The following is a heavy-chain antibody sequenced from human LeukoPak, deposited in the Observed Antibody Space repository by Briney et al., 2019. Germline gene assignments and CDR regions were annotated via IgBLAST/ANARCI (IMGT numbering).Heavy chain of an antibody. CDR3: GRETDFGVVTN. CDR2: TYYRSQQWHS. J-gene: IGHJ4*02. V-gene: IGHV6-1*01. CDR1: GDSVSSNGAS. Sequence: SQTLSLTCAISGDSVSSNGASWNWIRQSPSRGLEWLGRTYYRSQQWHSDYAPSVKGRIALNPDTSKNQFSLQLNSMTPEDTAVYYCGRETDFGVVTNWGQGTPVTGSS. D-gene: IGHD3-3*01.